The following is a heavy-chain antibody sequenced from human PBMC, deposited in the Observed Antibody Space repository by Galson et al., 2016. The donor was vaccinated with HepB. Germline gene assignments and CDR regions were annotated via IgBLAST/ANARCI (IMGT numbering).Heavy chain of an antibody. J-gene: IGHJ4*02. Sequence: SETLSLTCSVSGGSITSSGHYWGWIRQPPGKGLEWIGSIYWSGSTYYNTSLKSRVTISVDTSKNQFSLKLSSVTAEDTAVYFCARRPSGSWGMGEYYFDSWGQGTLVTVSS. CDR3: ARRPSGSWGMGEYYFDS. CDR1: GGSITSSGHY. CDR2: IYWSGST. D-gene: IGHD1-26*01. V-gene: IGHV4-39*01.